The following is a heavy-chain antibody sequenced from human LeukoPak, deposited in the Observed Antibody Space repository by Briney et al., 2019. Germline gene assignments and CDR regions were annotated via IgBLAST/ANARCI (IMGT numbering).Heavy chain of an antibody. CDR2: ISAYNGNT. CDR1: GYTFTSYG. V-gene: IGHV1-18*01. J-gene: IGHJ4*02. D-gene: IGHD2-2*01. CDR3: ARTFRRLVVPAAEEPSDSEFDY. Sequence: ASVKVSCKASGYTFTSYGISWVRQAPGQGLEWMGWISAYNGNTNYAQKLQGRVTMTTDTSTSTAYMELRSLRSDDTAVYYCARTFRRLVVPAAEEPSDSEFDYWGQGTLVTVSS.